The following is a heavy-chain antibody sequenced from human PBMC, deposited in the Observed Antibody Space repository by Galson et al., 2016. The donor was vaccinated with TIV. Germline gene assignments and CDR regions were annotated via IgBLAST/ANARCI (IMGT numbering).Heavy chain of an antibody. CDR1: GFTFGNYW. CDR2: IKEDGSEK. J-gene: IGHJ4*02. D-gene: IGHD3-22*01. CDR3: AKSPTSGTYYYDGSGYSSFFDY. V-gene: IGHV3-7*03. Sequence: SLRLSCAASGFTFGNYWMTWVRQAPGKGLEWVANIKEDGSEKYYVDSVKGRFTISRDNSMNTLYLQMNSLRAEDTAIYYCAKSPTSGTYYYDGSGYSSFFDYWGQGSLVTVSS.